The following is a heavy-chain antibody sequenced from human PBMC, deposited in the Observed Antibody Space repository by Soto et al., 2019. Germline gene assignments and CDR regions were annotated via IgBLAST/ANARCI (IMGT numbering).Heavy chain of an antibody. D-gene: IGHD4-17*01. CDR3: ARGRRVTVTTNLDY. Sequence: QVQLVESGGGVVQPGRSLRLSCAASGFTFSSYAMHWVRQAPGKGLEWVAVISYDGSNKYYADSVKGRFTISRDNSKNTLYLQMNSLRAEDTAVYYCARGRRVTVTTNLDYWGQGTLVTVSS. CDR2: ISYDGSNK. J-gene: IGHJ4*02. V-gene: IGHV3-30-3*01. CDR1: GFTFSSYA.